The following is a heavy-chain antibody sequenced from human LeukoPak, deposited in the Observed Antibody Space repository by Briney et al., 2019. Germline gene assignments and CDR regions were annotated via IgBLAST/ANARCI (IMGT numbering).Heavy chain of an antibody. CDR2: IFYSGST. D-gene: IGHD3-10*02. J-gene: IGHJ4*02. CDR3: ARHSSYVSPVRY. Sequence: PSETLSLTCTASGGSISNSSYYWGWIRQPPGKGLEWIGSIFYSGSTYYNPSLKSRVTISVDTSKNQFSLRLSSVTAADTAVYFCARHSSYVSPVRYWGQGTLVTVSP. CDR1: GGSISNSSYY. V-gene: IGHV4-39*01.